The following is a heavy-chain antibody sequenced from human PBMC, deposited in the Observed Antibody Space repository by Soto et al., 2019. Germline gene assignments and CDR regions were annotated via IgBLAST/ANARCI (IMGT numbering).Heavy chain of an antibody. D-gene: IGHD3-22*01. V-gene: IGHV1-2*04. Sequence: ASVKVSCKASGYIFTGYYMHWVRQAPGQGLEWMGWINPNSGGTNYAQKFQGWVTMTRDTSISTAYMELSSLRSDDTAVYYCAREPVYYDSSGYYPNYFDYWGQGTLVTVS. CDR2: INPNSGGT. J-gene: IGHJ4*02. CDR3: AREPVYYDSSGYYPNYFDY. CDR1: GYIFTGYY.